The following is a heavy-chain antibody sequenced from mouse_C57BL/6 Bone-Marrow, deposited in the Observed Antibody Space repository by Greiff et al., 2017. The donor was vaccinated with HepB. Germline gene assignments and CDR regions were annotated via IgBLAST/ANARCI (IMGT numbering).Heavy chain of an antibody. V-gene: IGHV1-15*01. CDR2: IDPETGGT. Sequence: AQLQQSGAELVRPGASVTLSCKASGYTFTDYEMHWVKQTPVHGLEWIGAIDPETGGTAYNQKFKGKAILTADKSSSTAYMELRSLTSEDSAVYYCAGEGFDYWGQGTTLTVSS. CDR3: AGEGFDY. CDR1: GYTFTDYE. J-gene: IGHJ2*01.